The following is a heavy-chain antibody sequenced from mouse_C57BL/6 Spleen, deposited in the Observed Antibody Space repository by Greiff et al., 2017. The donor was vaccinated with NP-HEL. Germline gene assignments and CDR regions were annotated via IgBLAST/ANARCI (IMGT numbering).Heavy chain of an antibody. J-gene: IGHJ2*01. V-gene: IGHV5-17*01. CDR3: ARPGGWAYYFDY. Sequence: EVKLVESGGGLVKPGGSLKLSCAASGFTFSDYGMHWVRQAPEKGLEWVAYISSGSSTIYYADTVKGRFTISRDNAKNTLFLQMTSLRSEDTAMYYCARPGGWAYYFDYWGQGTTLTVSS. CDR2: ISSGSSTI. D-gene: IGHD3-2*02. CDR1: GFTFSDYG.